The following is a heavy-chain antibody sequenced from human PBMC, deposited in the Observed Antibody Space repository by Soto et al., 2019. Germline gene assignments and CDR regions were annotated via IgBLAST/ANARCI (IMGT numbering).Heavy chain of an antibody. D-gene: IGHD3-22*01. CDR3: AKSPSYTYYYDSSGSPSGMDV. V-gene: IGHV3-30*18. CDR1: GFTFSSYG. J-gene: IGHJ6*02. Sequence: GWSLRLSCAASGFTFSSYGMHWVRQAPGKGLEWVAVISYDGSNKYYADSVKGRFTISRDNSKNTLYLQMNSLRAEDTAVYYCAKSPSYTYYYDSSGSPSGMDVWGQGTTVTVSS. CDR2: ISYDGSNK.